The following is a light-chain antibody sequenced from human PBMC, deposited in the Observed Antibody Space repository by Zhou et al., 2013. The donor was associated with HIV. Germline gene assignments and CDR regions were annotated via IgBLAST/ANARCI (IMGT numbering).Light chain of an antibody. J-gene: IGKJ5*01. CDR2: ATS. Sequence: DIQMTQSPSTLSASVGDTVTITCRASQGISNYLAWYQQKPGKAPQLLIYATSTLQTGVPSRFSGNGSGTEFTLTISSLQPEDFATYYCQQLHDSSLITFGQGTRVDFK. CDR1: QGISNY. V-gene: IGKV1-9*01. CDR3: QQLHDSSLIT.